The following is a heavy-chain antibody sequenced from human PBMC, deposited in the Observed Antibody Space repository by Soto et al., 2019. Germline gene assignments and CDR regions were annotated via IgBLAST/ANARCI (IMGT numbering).Heavy chain of an antibody. Sequence: GGSLRLSCAASGFTFSSYDMHWVRQATGKGLEWVSAIGTAGDTYYPGSVKGRFTISRENAKNSLYLQMNSLRAGDTAVYYCARGNSSSAGDNFDYWGQGTLVTVSS. CDR2: IGTAGDT. CDR3: ARGNSSSAGDNFDY. J-gene: IGHJ4*02. V-gene: IGHV3-13*01. CDR1: GFTFSSYD. D-gene: IGHD6-6*01.